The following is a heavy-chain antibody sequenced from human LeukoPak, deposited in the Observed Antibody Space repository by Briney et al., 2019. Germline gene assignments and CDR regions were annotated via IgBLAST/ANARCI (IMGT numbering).Heavy chain of an antibody. J-gene: IGHJ5*02. D-gene: IGHD4-23*01. Sequence: ASVKVSCKASGYTFTSYGISWVRQAPGQGLEWMGWISAYNGNTNYAQKFQGRVTMTEDTSTDTAYMELSSLRSEDTAVYYCATTVDRQDPPQGFDPWGQGTLVTVSS. CDR1: GYTFTSYG. CDR2: ISAYNGNT. CDR3: ATTVDRQDPPQGFDP. V-gene: IGHV1-18*01.